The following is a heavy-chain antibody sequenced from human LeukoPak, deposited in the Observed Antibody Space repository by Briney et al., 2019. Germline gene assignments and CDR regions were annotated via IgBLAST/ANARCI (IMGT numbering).Heavy chain of an antibody. CDR2: INHSGST. D-gene: IGHD3-16*01. Sequence: PSETLSLTCAVYGGSFSGYYWSWIRQPPGKGLEWIGEINHSGSTNYNPSLKSRVTISVDTSKNQFSLKLSSVTAADTAVYYCARGELWPYYFDYWGQEPWSPSPQ. CDR3: ARGELWPYYFDY. CDR1: GGSFSGYY. J-gene: IGHJ4*01. V-gene: IGHV4-34*01.